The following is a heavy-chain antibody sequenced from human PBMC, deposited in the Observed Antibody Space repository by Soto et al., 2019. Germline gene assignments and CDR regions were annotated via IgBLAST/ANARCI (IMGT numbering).Heavy chain of an antibody. J-gene: IGHJ5*02. D-gene: IGHD4-4*01. CDR2: IYYSGGT. CDR1: GGSISSGGYY. V-gene: IGHV4-31*03. CDR3: ARGETEDYTGWFDP. Sequence: QVQLQESGPGLVKPSQTLSLTCTVSGGSISSGGYYWSWIRQHPGKGLGCIGYIYYSGGTYYNPPFSSRVTISVDTSKNQFSVKLSPVTAADTAVYYCARGETEDYTGWFDPWGQGTLVTVSS.